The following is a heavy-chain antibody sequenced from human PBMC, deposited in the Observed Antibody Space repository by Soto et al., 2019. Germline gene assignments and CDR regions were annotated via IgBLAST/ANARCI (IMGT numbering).Heavy chain of an antibody. Sequence: GGSLRLSCAASGFTFSDHYMDWVRQAPGKGLEWVGCSRNKANSYFIEYAASVKGRFTISRDDSQNSLYLQMNSLKTEDTAVYYCARGGLMVYAPLDYWGQGALVTVSS. CDR3: ARGGLMVYAPLDY. CDR1: GFTFSDHY. V-gene: IGHV3-72*01. CDR2: SRNKANSYFI. J-gene: IGHJ4*02. D-gene: IGHD2-8*01.